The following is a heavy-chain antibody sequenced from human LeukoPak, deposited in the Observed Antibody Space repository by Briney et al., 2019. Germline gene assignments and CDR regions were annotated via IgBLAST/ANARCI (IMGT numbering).Heavy chain of an antibody. CDR2: IYYSGST. CDR1: GGSISSGDYY. V-gene: IGHV4-30-4*08. Sequence: SQTLSLTCTVSGGSISSGDYYWSWIRQPPGKGLEWIGYIYYSGSTYYNPSLKSRVTISVDTSKNQFSLKLSSATAADTAVYYCACLIAAADTDDYWGQGTLVTVSS. D-gene: IGHD6-13*01. CDR3: ACLIAAADTDDY. J-gene: IGHJ4*02.